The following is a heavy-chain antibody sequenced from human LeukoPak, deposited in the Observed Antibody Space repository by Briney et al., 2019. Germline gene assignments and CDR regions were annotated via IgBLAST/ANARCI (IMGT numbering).Heavy chain of an antibody. CDR3: ARAPHYYGSGSYIFDY. D-gene: IGHD3-10*01. J-gene: IGHJ4*02. V-gene: IGHV4-59*01. CDR2: IYYSGST. Sequence: SETLSLTCTVSGGSISSYYWSWIRQPPGKGLEWIGYIYYSGSTYYNPSLKSRVTISVDTSKNQFSLKLSSVTAADTAVYYCARAPHYYGSGSYIFDYWGQGTLVTVSS. CDR1: GGSISSYY.